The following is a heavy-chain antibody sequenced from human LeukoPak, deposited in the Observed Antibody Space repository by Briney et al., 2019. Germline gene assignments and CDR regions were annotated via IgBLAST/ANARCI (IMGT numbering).Heavy chain of an antibody. CDR3: TSFQGYGDYYYYGMDV. CDR1: GFTFGDYA. V-gene: IGHV3-49*04. CDR2: IRSKAYGGTT. Sequence: GGSLRLSCTASGFTFGDYAMSWVRQAPGKGLEWVGFIRSKAYGGTTEYAASVKGRFTISRDDSKSIAYLQMNSLKTEDTAVYYCTSFQGYGDYYYYGMDVWGQGTTVIVSS. J-gene: IGHJ6*02. D-gene: IGHD4-17*01.